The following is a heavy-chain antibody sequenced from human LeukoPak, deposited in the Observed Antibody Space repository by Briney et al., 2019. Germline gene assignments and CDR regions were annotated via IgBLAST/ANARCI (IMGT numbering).Heavy chain of an antibody. V-gene: IGHV4-39*07. Sequence: PSETLSLTCTVSGGSISSSSYYWGWIRQPPGKGLEWIGSIYYSGNTYYNPSLKSRVTISVDTSKNQFSLKLSSVTAADTAVYYCARGTIVGALAYFDYWGQGTLVTVSS. CDR3: ARGTIVGALAYFDY. D-gene: IGHD1-26*01. CDR2: IYYSGNT. CDR1: GGSISSSSYY. J-gene: IGHJ4*02.